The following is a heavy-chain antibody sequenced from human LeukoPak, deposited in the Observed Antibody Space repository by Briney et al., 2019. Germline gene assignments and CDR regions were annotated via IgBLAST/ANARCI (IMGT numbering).Heavy chain of an antibody. CDR3: ARGTKRGYSYGFGYYGMDV. D-gene: IGHD5-18*01. J-gene: IGHJ6*02. Sequence: SSETLSLTCTVSGGSISSYYWSWIRQPPGKGLEWIGYIDYSGSTNYNPSLKSRVTISVDTSKNQFSLKLSSVTAADTAVYYCARGTKRGYSYGFGYYGMDVWGQGTTVTVSS. CDR2: IDYSGST. V-gene: IGHV4-59*01. CDR1: GGSISSYY.